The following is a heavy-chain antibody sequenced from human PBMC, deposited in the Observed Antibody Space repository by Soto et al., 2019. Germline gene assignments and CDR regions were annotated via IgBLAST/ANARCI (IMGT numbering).Heavy chain of an antibody. J-gene: IGHJ4*02. V-gene: IGHV4-34*01. CDR1: GGSFSGYY. D-gene: IGHD3-22*01. CDR2: INHSGST. Sequence: QVQLQQWGAGMLKPSETLSLTCAVYGGSFSGYYWSWIRQPPGKGLEWIVEINHSGSTNYNPSLKSRVTITVDTSKNQFSLKLSAVNAADTAVYYCARGPKQHRYYYDSSGYYPMLDYWGQGTLVTVSS. CDR3: ARGPKQHRYYYDSSGYYPMLDY.